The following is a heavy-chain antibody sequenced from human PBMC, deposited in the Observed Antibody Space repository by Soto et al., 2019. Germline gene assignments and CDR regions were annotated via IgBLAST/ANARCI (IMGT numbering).Heavy chain of an antibody. V-gene: IGHV1-69*02. CDR2: IIPILGIA. D-gene: IGHD2-15*01. Sequence: QVQLVQSGAEVKKPGSSVKVSCKASGGTFSSYTISWVRQAPGQGLEWMGRIIPILGIANYAQKFQGRVTITADKTTSTAYMELSSLRSEDTAVSYCATADIVVVVAATPHFDYWGQVTLVSVSS. CDR1: GGTFSSYT. CDR3: ATADIVVVVAATPHFDY. J-gene: IGHJ4*02.